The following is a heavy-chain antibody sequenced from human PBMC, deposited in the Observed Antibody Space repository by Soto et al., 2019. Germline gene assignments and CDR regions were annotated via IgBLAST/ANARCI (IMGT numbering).Heavy chain of an antibody. CDR2: IYATGTT. D-gene: IGHD1-1*01. CDR3: VRDGTKTLRDWFDP. Sequence: SETLSLTCTVSGASISGFYWSWIRKSAGKGLEWIGRIYATGTTDYNPSLKSRVMMSVDTSKKQFSLKLRSVTAADTAVYYCVRDGTKTLRDWFDPWGQGISGTVSS. V-gene: IGHV4-4*07. J-gene: IGHJ5*02. CDR1: GASISGFY.